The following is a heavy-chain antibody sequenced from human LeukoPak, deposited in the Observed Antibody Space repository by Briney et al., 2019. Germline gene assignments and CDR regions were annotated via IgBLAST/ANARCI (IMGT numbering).Heavy chain of an antibody. CDR2: ISSSSSYI. D-gene: IGHD2-8*01. J-gene: IGHJ4*02. CDR3: AREGIVLMVYHFDY. CDR1: GFTFSSYS. V-gene: IGHV3-21*05. Sequence: GGSLRLSCAASGFTFSSYSMNWVRQAPGKGLEWVSYISSSSSYISYADSVKGRFTISRDNAKNSLSLQMNSLRAEDTAVYYCAREGIVLMVYHFDYWGQGTLVTVSS.